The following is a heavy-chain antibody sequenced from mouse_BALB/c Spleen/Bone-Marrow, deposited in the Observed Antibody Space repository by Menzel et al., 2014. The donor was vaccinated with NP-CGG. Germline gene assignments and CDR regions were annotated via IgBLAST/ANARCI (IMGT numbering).Heavy chain of an antibody. CDR1: GYTFTSYW. D-gene: IGHD1-1*01. V-gene: IGHV1-7*01. CDR2: INPSTGYT. CDR3: ASTTVVDY. J-gene: IGHJ2*01. Sequence: VQLVESGAELAKPGASVKVSCKASGYTFTSYWMHWVKQRPGQGLEWIGYINPSTGYTEYNQKFKDKATLTANKSSSTAYMQLSSLTSEDSAVYYCASTTVVDYWGQGTTLTVSS.